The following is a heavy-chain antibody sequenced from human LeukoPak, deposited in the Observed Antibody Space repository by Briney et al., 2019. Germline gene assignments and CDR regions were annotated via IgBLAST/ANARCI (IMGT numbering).Heavy chain of an antibody. V-gene: IGHV3-30*02. Sequence: GGSLRLSCAASGFTFSSYGMHWVRQAPGKGLEWVAFIRYDGSNKYYADSVKGRFTISRDNSKNTVYLQMNSLRAEDTAVYYCAKDRAHTPTVTTGYWGQGTLVTVSS. D-gene: IGHD4-17*01. CDR2: IRYDGSNK. J-gene: IGHJ4*02. CDR1: GFTFSSYG. CDR3: AKDRAHTPTVTTGY.